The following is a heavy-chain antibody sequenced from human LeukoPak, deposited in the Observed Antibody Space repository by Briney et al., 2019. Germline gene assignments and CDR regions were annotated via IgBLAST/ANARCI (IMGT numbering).Heavy chain of an antibody. V-gene: IGHV4-59*01. J-gene: IGHJ3*02. Sequence: SETLSLTCAVYGGSFSGYYWSWIRQPPGKGLEWIGYIYYSGSTNYNPSLKSRVTISVDTSKNQFSLKLSSVTAADTAVYYCARDSSTIFGVASGAFDIWGQGTMVTVSS. CDR3: ARDSSTIFGVASGAFDI. D-gene: IGHD3-3*01. CDR2: IYYSGST. CDR1: GGSFSGYY.